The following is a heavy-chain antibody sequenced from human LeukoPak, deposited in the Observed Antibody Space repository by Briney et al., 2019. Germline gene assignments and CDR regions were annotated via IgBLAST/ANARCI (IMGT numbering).Heavy chain of an antibody. D-gene: IGHD3-22*01. CDR3: ARSRSYYDSSGIFQH. Sequence: PSETLSLTCAVYGGSFSGYYWSWIRQPPGKGLEWIGEINHSGSTNYNPSLKSRVTISVDTSKNQFSLKLSSVTAADTAAYYCARSRSYYDSSGIFQHWGQGTLVTVSS. V-gene: IGHV4-34*01. CDR2: INHSGST. J-gene: IGHJ1*01. CDR1: GGSFSGYY.